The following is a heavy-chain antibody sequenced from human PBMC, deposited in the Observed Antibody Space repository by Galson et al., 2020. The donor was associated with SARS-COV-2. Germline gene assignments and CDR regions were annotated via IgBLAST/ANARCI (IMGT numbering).Heavy chain of an antibody. Sequence: GGSLRLSCAASGFTFSSYAMHWVRQAPGKGLEWVAVISYDGSNKYYADSVKGRFTISIDNSKNTLYLQMNSLRAEDTAVYYCARDHVGGYSYIFDYWGQGTLVTVSS. V-gene: IGHV3-30-3*01. J-gene: IGHJ4*02. D-gene: IGHD5-18*01. CDR3: ARDHVGGYSYIFDY. CDR2: ISYDGSNK. CDR1: GFTFSSYA.